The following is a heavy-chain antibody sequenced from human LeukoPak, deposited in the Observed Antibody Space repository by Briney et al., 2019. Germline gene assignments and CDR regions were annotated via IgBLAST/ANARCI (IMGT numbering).Heavy chain of an antibody. CDR2: MNPNSGNT. Sequence: ASVKVSCKASGYTFTSYDINWVRQATGQGLEWTGWMNPNSGNTGYAQKFQGRVTMTRNTSISTAYMELSSLRSEDTAVYYCARAFWSGYAYNWFDPWGQGTLVTVSS. D-gene: IGHD3-3*01. CDR1: GYTFTSYD. V-gene: IGHV1-8*01. J-gene: IGHJ5*02. CDR3: ARAFWSGYAYNWFDP.